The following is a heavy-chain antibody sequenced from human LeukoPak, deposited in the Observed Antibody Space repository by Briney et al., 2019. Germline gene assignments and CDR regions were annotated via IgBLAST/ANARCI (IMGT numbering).Heavy chain of an antibody. CDR2: IWYDGSNK. V-gene: IGHV3-33*01. CDR1: GFTFSSYG. D-gene: IGHD4-17*01. J-gene: IGHJ5*02. CDR3: ARELRATRDWFDP. Sequence: GRSLRLSCAASGFTFSSYGMHWVRQAPGKGLEWVAVIWYDGSNKYHADSVKGRFTISRDNSKNTLYLQMNSLRAEDTAVYYCARELRATRDWFDPWGQGTLVTVSS.